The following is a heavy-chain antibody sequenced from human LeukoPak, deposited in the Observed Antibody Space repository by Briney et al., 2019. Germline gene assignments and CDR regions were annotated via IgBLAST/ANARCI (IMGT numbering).Heavy chain of an antibody. V-gene: IGHV3-30-3*01. D-gene: IGHD1-26*01. CDR3: ARGDYSRSSGVRMDV. CDR2: ISYDGSNK. Sequence: GGSLRLSCAASGFTFSSYAMHWVRQAPGKGLEWVAVISYDGSNKFYADSVKGRFTISRDNSKNTLYLQMNSLRAEDTAVYYCARGDYSRSSGVRMDVWGQGTTVTVSS. CDR1: GFTFSSYA. J-gene: IGHJ6*02.